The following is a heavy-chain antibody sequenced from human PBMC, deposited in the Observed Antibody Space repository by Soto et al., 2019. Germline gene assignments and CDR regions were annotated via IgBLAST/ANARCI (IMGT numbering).Heavy chain of an antibody. J-gene: IGHJ2*01. CDR3: AREGRSSTWYDWYFHL. CDR1: GFTFSTSD. Sequence: EEHLVESGGGLVQPGASLRLSCAASGFTFSTSDMHCVRQVTGQGLEWVSAIGGGGDTYYPDSVKGRFTISRENAKNSLYLQMNSLRDEDTAVYFCAREGRSSTWYDWYFHLWGRGTLVTVSS. CDR2: IGGGGDT. D-gene: IGHD6-13*01. V-gene: IGHV3-13*01.